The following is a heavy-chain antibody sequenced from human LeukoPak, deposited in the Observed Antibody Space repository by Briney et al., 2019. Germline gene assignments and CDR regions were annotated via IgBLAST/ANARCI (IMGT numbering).Heavy chain of an antibody. V-gene: IGHV4-34*01. CDR3: ARLGGPLIYPSPDPHVAGTLWADY. D-gene: IGHD1-1*01. J-gene: IGHJ4*02. CDR1: GGSFSGYY. CDR2: INHSGST. Sequence: KPSETLSLTCAVYGGSFSGYYWSWIRQPPGKGLEWIGEINHSGSTNYNPSLKSRVTISVDTSKNQFSLKLSSVTAADTAVYYCARLGGPLIYPSPDPHVAGTLWADYWGQGTLVTVSS.